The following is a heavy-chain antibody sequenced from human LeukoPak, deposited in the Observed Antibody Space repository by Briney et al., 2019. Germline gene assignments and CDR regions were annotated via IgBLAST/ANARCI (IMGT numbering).Heavy chain of an antibody. J-gene: IGHJ4*02. V-gene: IGHV4-38-2*02. CDR2: IYYSGST. CDR1: GYSISSGYY. CDR3: ARARFGEFTFDY. Sequence: SETLSLTCSVSGYSISSGYYWGWIRQPPGKGLEWIGSIYYSGSTYYNPSLKSRVTISVDTSKNQFSLKLSSVTAADTAVYYCARARFGEFTFDYWGQGTLVTVSS. D-gene: IGHD3-10*01.